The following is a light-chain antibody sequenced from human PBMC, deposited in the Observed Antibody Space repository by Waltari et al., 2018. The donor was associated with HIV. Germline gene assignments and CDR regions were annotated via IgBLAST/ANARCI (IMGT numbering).Light chain of an antibody. Sequence: DIVMTQSPEALAFALGERATLNYKYRQTLFYKSNNKNYLAWYQRKPGPSPKLLVSWASNREFGVPDRFSGSGSGTDFTLTISSLQAEDVAVYYCQQFYRTPYTFGQGTRLEFK. J-gene: IGKJ2*01. CDR2: WAS. CDR1: QTLFYKSNNKNY. CDR3: QQFYRTPYT. V-gene: IGKV4-1*01.